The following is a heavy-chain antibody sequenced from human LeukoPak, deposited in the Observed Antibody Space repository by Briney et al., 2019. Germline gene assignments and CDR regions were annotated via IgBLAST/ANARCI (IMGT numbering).Heavy chain of an antibody. CDR3: AKDIDYGSGSYYKSLDY. CDR2: ISSSSSTI. V-gene: IGHV3-48*01. J-gene: IGHJ4*02. D-gene: IGHD3-10*01. Sequence: GGSLRLSCAASGFTFTRYSMTWVRQAPGKGLEWVSYISSSSSTIHYADSVKGRFTISRDNSKNTLYLQMNSLRAEDTAVYYCAKDIDYGSGSYYKSLDYWGQGTLVTVSS. CDR1: GFTFTRYS.